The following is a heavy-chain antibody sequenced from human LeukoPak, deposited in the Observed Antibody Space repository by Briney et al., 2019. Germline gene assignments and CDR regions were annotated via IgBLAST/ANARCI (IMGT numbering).Heavy chain of an antibody. J-gene: IGHJ4*02. D-gene: IGHD2-15*01. V-gene: IGHV3-23*01. CDR1: GFTFSSYA. Sequence: PGGSLRLSCAASGFTFSSYAMSWVRQAPGKGLEWVSGISGGGDRTYFADSVKGRFTISRDNSKKTLYLQMNSLRAEDTAVYYCAKDFLEDCGGGSCSYFDYWGQGTLVTVSS. CDR3: AKDFLEDCGGGSCSYFDY. CDR2: ISGGGDRT.